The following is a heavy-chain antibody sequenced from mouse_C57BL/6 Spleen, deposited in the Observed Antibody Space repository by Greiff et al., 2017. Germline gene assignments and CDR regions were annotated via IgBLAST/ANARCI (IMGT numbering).Heavy chain of an antibody. J-gene: IGHJ3*01. CDR2: IYPGSGNT. Sequence: QVQLQQSGAELVRPGASVKLSCKASGYTFTDYYINWVKQRPGQGLEWIARIYPGSGNTYYNEKFKGKATLTAEKSSSTAYMQLSSLTSEDSAVYFCANDYDEAWFAYWGQGTLVTVSA. CDR3: ANDYDEAWFAY. V-gene: IGHV1-76*01. CDR1: GYTFTDYY. D-gene: IGHD2-4*01.